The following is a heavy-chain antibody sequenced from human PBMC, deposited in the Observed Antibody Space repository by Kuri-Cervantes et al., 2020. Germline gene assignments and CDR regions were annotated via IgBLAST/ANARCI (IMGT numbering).Heavy chain of an antibody. V-gene: IGHV4-38-2*01. CDR3: ARRSKDTVMVTFDDY. D-gene: IGHD5-18*01. CDR2: IYHGGST. Sequence: SQTLSLTCAVSGFSLTNDYYWSWIRQSPGKGLEWIGSIYHGGSTYYNPSLKSRLSMSIDTSRNHVSLTLNSVTATDTAVYYCARRSKDTVMVTFDDYWGQGTLVTVSS. CDR1: GFSLTNDYY. J-gene: IGHJ4*02.